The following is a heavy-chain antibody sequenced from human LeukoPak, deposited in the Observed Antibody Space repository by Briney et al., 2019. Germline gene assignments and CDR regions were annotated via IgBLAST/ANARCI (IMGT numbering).Heavy chain of an antibody. CDR3: ARTGSGRDYYGMDV. D-gene: IGHD5-12*01. Sequence: SETLPLTCTVSGGSISSSSYYWGWIRQPPGKGLEWIGSIYYSGSTYYNPSLKSRVTISVDTSKNQFSLKLSSVTAADTAVYYCARTGSGRDYYGMDVWGQGTSVTVSS. CDR2: IYYSGST. V-gene: IGHV4-39*07. CDR1: GGSISSSSYY. J-gene: IGHJ6*02.